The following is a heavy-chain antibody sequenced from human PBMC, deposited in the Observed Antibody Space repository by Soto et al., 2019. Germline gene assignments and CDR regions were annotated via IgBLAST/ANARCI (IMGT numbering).Heavy chain of an antibody. V-gene: IGHV1-18*01. CDR1: GYTFTSYG. CDR2: ISAYNGNT. CDR3: ARDSFVDTAMDYYYGMDV. J-gene: IGHJ6*02. Sequence: ASVKVSCKASGYTFTSYGISWVRQAPGQGLEWMGWISAYNGNTNYAQKLQGRVTMTTDTSTSTAYMELRSLRSDDTAVYYCARDSFVDTAMDYYYGMDVWGQGTTVTVSS. D-gene: IGHD5-18*01.